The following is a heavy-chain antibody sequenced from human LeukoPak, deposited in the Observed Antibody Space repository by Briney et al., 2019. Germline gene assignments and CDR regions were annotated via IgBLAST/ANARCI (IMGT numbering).Heavy chain of an antibody. J-gene: IGHJ6*03. V-gene: IGHV4-4*02. Sequence: SETLSLTCTVSGGSISSSNWWSWVRQPPGKGLEWIGEIYHSGSTNYNPPLKSRVTISVDKSKNQFSLKLSSVTAADTAVYYCASFEYSSSSTYYYMDVWGKGTTVTVSS. CDR2: IYHSGST. CDR1: GGSISSSNW. CDR3: ASFEYSSSSTYYYMDV. D-gene: IGHD6-6*01.